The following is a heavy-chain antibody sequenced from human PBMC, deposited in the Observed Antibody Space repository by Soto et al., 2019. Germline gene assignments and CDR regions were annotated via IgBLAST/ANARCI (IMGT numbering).Heavy chain of an antibody. J-gene: IGHJ5*02. CDR2: INHSGST. D-gene: IGHD3-22*01. Sequence: SETLSLTCAVYGGSLSGYYWSWIRQPPGKGLEWIGEINHSGSTNYNPSLKSRVTISVDTSKNQFSLKLSSVTAADTAVYYCASRITLLVPEGFDPSGPAPLVTVSS. CDR3: ASRITLLVPEGFDP. CDR1: GGSLSGYY. V-gene: IGHV4-34*01.